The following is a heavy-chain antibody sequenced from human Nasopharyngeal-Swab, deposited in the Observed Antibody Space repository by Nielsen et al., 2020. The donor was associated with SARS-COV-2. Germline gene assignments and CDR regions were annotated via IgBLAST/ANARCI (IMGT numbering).Heavy chain of an antibody. CDR1: GYTFISYG. CDR2: ISAYNGNT. Sequence: ASVQVSCYASGYTFISYGISWVRQAPGQGLEWMGWISAYNGNTNYAQKLQGRVTMTTDTSTSTAYMELRSLRSDDTAVYYCASRDPRRVGADRGYYYYGMDVWGQGTTVTVSS. CDR3: ASRDPRRVGADRGYYYYGMDV. V-gene: IGHV1-18*01. J-gene: IGHJ6*02. D-gene: IGHD1-26*01.